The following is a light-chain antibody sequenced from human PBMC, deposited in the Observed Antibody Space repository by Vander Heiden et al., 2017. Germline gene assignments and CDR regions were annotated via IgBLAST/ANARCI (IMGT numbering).Light chain of an antibody. CDR3: KQDGSSPWP. J-gene: IGKJ1*01. V-gene: IGKV3-20*01. Sequence: EIVLTQSPCTLSVSPGERATLSCRDSQSVSSSFLAWYQQKQGQPPRLLIYGASSRATGIPDRFSGSGSGTDFTLTISRLEPEDFAVYYCKQDGSSPWPFGQGTKVEIK. CDR1: QSVSSSF. CDR2: GAS.